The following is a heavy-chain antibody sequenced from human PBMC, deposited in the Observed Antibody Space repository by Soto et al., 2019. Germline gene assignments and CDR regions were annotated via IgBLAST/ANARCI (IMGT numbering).Heavy chain of an antibody. CDR1: GYTLSTYD. V-gene: IGHV1-8*01. CDR2: MNPNSGDT. D-gene: IGHD3-10*01. J-gene: IGHJ6*02. Sequence: ASVKVSCKTYGYTLSTYDINWVRQAPGQGLERMGWMNPNSGDTGSAQKFLGRLTMTRDSSIRTVYMELSSLSSEDTAVYYCARLNYYGSGSYQDYFYFYALDVWGQGTTVTVSS. CDR3: ARLNYYGSGSYQDYFYFYALDV.